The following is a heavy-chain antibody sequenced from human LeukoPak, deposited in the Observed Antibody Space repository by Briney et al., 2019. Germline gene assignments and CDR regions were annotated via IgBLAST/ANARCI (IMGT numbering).Heavy chain of an antibody. CDR3: AREGYYYDSSGYEALDAFDI. D-gene: IGHD3-22*01. V-gene: IGHV1-2*02. Sequence: GASVTLSCKASGYTFTGYYMHWVRQAPGQGLEWMGGINLNSGGTNYAQKFQGRVTMTRDTSISTAYMELSRLRSDDTAVYYCAREGYYYDSSGYEALDAFDIWGQGTMVTVSS. J-gene: IGHJ3*02. CDR1: GYTFTGYY. CDR2: INLNSGGT.